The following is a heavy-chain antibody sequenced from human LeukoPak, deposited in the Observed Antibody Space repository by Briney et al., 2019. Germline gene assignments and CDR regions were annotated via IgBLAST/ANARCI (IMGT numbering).Heavy chain of an antibody. CDR3: ARVYDFWSGYQRNYFDY. J-gene: IGHJ4*02. CDR2: INHSGGT. D-gene: IGHD3-3*01. V-gene: IGHV4-34*01. CDR1: GGSFSGYY. Sequence: PSETLSLTCAVYGGSFSGYYWSWIRQPPGKGLEWIGEINHSGGTNYNPSLKSRVTISVDTSKNQFSLKLSSVTAADTAVYYCARVYDFWSGYQRNYFDYWGQGTLVTVSS.